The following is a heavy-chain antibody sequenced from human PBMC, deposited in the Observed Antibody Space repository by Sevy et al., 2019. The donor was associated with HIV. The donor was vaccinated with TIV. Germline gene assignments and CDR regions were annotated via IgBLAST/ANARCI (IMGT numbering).Heavy chain of an antibody. D-gene: IGHD2-21*02. J-gene: IGHJ4*02. Sequence: GGSLRLSCAASGFTVSSNYMSWVRQAPGKGLEWVSVINSGGSTYYADSVKGRFTISRDNSKNTLYLQMNSLRAEDTAVYYCARGRAYCGGDCYSTHWGQGTLVTVSS. CDR3: ARGRAYCGGDCYSTH. CDR2: INSGGST. V-gene: IGHV3-53*01. CDR1: GFTVSSNY.